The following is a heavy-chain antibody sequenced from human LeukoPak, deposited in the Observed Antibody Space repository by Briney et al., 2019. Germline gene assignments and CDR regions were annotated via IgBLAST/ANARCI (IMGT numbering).Heavy chain of an antibody. CDR3: AKDLGYGDCTFDY. D-gene: IGHD4-17*01. V-gene: IGHV3-23*01. CDR1: GFTFSIYA. CDR2: LSGAGDST. Sequence: PGGSLRLSCAASGFTFSIYAMSWVRQAPGKGLEWVSTLSGAGDSTYYADSVKGRFTISRDNSKNTLYLQMNSLRAEDTAVYYCAKDLGYGDCTFDYWGQGTLVTVSS. J-gene: IGHJ4*02.